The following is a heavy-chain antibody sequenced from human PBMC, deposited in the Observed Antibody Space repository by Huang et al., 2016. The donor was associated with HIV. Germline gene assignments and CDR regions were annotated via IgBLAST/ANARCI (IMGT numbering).Heavy chain of an antibody. V-gene: IGHV4-30-4*08. D-gene: IGHD3-3*01. CDR3: ARAPATHSVFFY. Sequence: QVQLQESGPGLVKPSQTLSLTCTVSGDSIRRGGYYWTWIRQSPAKGLELIGYIYYSGSSDYNPSLKSRVSISIDAFKNRVSLKLKSVTVADTAVYYCARAPATHSVFFYWGQGTLVTVSA. CDR1: GDSIRRGGYY. J-gene: IGHJ4*02. CDR2: IYYSGSS.